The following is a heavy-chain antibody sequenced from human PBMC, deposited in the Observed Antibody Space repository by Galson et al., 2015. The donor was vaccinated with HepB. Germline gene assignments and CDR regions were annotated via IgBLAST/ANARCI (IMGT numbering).Heavy chain of an antibody. CDR3: ARGGLRYSYGYIDY. Sequence: SLRLSCAASGFTFSDYYMSWIRQAPGKGLEWVSYISSSSSYTNYADSVKGRFTISRDNAKNSLYLQMNSLRAEDAAMYYCARGGLRYSYGYIDYWGQGTLVTVSS. V-gene: IGHV3-11*06. CDR1: GFTFSDYY. J-gene: IGHJ4*02. CDR2: ISSSSSYT. D-gene: IGHD5-18*01.